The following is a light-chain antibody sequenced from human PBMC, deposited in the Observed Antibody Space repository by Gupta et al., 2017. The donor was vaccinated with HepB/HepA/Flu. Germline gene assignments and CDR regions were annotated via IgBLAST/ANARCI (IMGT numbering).Light chain of an antibody. V-gene: IGLV2-11*01. CDR1: SSDVGGYNY. CDR3: CSYAGSYTWV. J-gene: IGLJ3*02. CDR2: DVS. Sequence: QSALTQPRSVSASPGKSVTISCTGTSSDVGGYNYVSWYQQHPGKAPKLMIYDVSKRPSVVPDRFSGSKSGNTASLTISGLQAEDEADYYCCSYAGSYTWVFGGGTNLTVL.